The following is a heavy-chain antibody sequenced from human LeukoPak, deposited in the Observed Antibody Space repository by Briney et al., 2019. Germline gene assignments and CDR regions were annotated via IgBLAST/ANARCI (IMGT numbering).Heavy chain of an antibody. D-gene: IGHD5-12*01. CDR2: MYTSGST. Sequence: SETLSLTCTVSGDSISSYYWSWIRQPAGKGPEWIGRMYTSGSTNYNPSLKSRVTMSVDTSKNQFSLKVSSVTAADTAMYYCARDSGYDLTWGQGTLVTVSS. J-gene: IGHJ5*02. CDR3: ARDSGYDLT. CDR1: GDSISSYY. V-gene: IGHV4-4*07.